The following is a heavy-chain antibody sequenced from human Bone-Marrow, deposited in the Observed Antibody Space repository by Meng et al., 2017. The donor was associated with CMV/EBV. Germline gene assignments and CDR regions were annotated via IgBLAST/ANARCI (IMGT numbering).Heavy chain of an antibody. J-gene: IGHJ6*01. CDR2: TYYRSKWYN. CDR3: ARDSPAYCGGDCYSNGMDV. D-gene: IGHD2-21*01. CDR1: GDSVSSNSAA. Sequence: LRLSCAISGDSVSSNSAAWNWIRQSPSRGLEWLGRTYYRSKWYNDYAVSVKSRITINPDTSKNQFSLQLNSVTPEDTAVYYCARDSPAYCGGDCYSNGMDVWGQGTTVTGSS. V-gene: IGHV6-1*01.